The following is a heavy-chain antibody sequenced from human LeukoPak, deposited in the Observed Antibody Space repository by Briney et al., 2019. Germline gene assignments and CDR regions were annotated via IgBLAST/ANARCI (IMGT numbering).Heavy chain of an antibody. CDR2: IYYSGST. D-gene: IGHD6-19*01. J-gene: IGHJ4*02. CDR1: GGSISSSSYY. CDR3: ARYSGWYYYFDY. V-gene: IGHV4-39*07. Sequence: PSETLSLTCTVSGGSISSSSYYWGWIRQPPGKGLEWIGSIYYSGSTNYNPSLKSRVTISVDTSKNQFSLKLSSVTAADTAVYYCARYSGWYYYFDYWGQGTLVTVSS.